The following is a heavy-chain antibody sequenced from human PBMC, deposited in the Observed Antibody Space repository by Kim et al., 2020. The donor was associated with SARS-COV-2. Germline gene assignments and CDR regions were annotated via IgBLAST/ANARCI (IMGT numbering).Heavy chain of an antibody. D-gene: IGHD1-26*01. CDR1: GGTFSSYA. Sequence: SVKVSCKASGGTFSSYAISWVRQAPGQGLEWMGGIIPIFGTANYAQKFQGRVTITADESTSTAYMELSSLRSEDTAVYYCARGSYSGSYWHYYYMDVWGKGTTVTVSS. V-gene: IGHV1-69*13. J-gene: IGHJ6*03. CDR3: ARGSYSGSYWHYYYMDV. CDR2: IIPIFGTA.